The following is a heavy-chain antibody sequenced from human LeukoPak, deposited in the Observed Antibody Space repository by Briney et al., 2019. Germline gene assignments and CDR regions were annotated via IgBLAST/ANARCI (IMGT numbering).Heavy chain of an antibody. CDR1: GYTFTSYG. D-gene: IGHD4-17*01. J-gene: IGHJ6*02. V-gene: IGHV1-18*01. Sequence: APSVTLSCKASGYTFTSYGISWVRHAHGQGREWMGSIRAYNGNTNYAQKLQGRVTMTTDRSTSTAYMELRSLRSDDTAGYYCARGVRVTTVTPVIYYGRDVWGQGTTVAVSS. CDR3: ARGVRVTTVTPVIYYGRDV. CDR2: IRAYNGNT.